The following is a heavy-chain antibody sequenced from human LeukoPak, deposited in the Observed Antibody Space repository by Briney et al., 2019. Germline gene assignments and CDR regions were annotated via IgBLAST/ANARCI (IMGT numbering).Heavy chain of an antibody. D-gene: IGHD1-1*01. J-gene: IGHJ4*02. V-gene: IGHV3-53*01. CDR3: ASTYNWNDGDY. CDR1: GFTFSSYE. CDR2: IYSGGST. Sequence: GGSLRLSCAASGFTFSSYEMNWVGQPPGKGLEGVSVIYSGGSTYYADSVKGRFTIYRDNSKNTLYLQMNSLRAEDTAVYYCASTYNWNDGDYWGQGTLVTVSS.